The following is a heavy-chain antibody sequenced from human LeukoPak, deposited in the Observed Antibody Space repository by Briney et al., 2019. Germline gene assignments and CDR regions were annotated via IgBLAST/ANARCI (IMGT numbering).Heavy chain of an antibody. CDR3: ARAAAIVYYYYYYYMDV. J-gene: IGHJ6*03. D-gene: IGHD2-2*02. Sequence: ASVKVSCKASGYTFTGYYMHWVRQAPGQGLEWMGWINPNSGGTNYAQKFQGRVTMTRDTSISTAYMELSRLRSDDTAVYYCARAAAIVYYYYYYYMDVWGKGTTVTVSS. V-gene: IGHV1-2*02. CDR2: INPNSGGT. CDR1: GYTFTGYY.